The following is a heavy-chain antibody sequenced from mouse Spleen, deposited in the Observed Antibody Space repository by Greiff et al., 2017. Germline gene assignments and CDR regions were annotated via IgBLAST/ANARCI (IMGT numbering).Heavy chain of an antibody. D-gene: IGHD4-1*01. CDR3: TKNWERDWFAY. J-gene: IGHJ3*01. CDR1: GYSFTSYW. CDR2: IYPGNSDT. Sequence: EVQLQESGTVLARPGASVKMSCKASGYSFTSYWMHWVKQRPGQGLEWIGAIYPGNSDTSYNQKFKGKAKLTAVTSASTAYMELSSLTNEDSAVYYWTKNWERDWFAYWGQGTLVTVSA. V-gene: IGHV1-5*01.